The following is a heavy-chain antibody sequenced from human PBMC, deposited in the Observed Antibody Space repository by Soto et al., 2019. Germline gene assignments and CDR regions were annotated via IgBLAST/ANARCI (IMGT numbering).Heavy chain of an antibody. D-gene: IGHD3-22*01. CDR1: GDTYTING. J-gene: IGHJ4*02. CDR3: ARTYYYDSSGYPFDY. CDR2: ISAYNGNT. Sequence: GASVKLSCTASGDTYTINGISWVRQAPGQGLEWMGWISAYNGNTNYAQKLQGRVTMTTDTSTSTAYMELRSLRSDDTAVYYCARTYYYDSSGYPFDYWGQGTLVTVSS. V-gene: IGHV1-18*01.